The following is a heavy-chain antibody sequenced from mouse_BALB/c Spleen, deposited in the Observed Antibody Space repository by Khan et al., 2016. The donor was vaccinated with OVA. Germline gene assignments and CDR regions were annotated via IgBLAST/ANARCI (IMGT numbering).Heavy chain of an antibody. V-gene: IGHV1-7*01. D-gene: IGHD2-12*01. CDR2: INPSTGYT. J-gene: IGHJ1*01. CDR1: GYTFTSYW. Sequence: VQLQQSGAELAKPGASVKMSCKASGYTFTSYWMHWVKQRPGQGLEWIGYINPSTGYTEYNQKFKDKATLTADKSSSTAYMQLSSLTSEDSAVYYCARVTRGYFDVWGAGTTVTVSS. CDR3: ARVTRGYFDV.